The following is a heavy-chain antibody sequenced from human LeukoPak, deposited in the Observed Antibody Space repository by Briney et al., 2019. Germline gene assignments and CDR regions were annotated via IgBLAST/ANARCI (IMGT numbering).Heavy chain of an antibody. Sequence: GGSLRLSCAASGFTFSRSGMHWVRQAPGKGPEWVAVIWYDGSKQYYAESVKGRFTISRDNSKNTLDLQMSSLRVEDTPVYYCARDTTEGVLSLDVWGQGTTVTVSS. V-gene: IGHV3-33*01. CDR1: GFTFSRSG. CDR3: ARDTTEGVLSLDV. J-gene: IGHJ6*02. CDR2: IWYDGSKQ. D-gene: IGHD2-8*01.